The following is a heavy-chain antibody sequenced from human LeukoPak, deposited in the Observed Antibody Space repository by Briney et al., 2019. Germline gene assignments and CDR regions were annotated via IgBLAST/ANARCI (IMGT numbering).Heavy chain of an antibody. CDR3: TRDPEGDLLAAAGDY. J-gene: IGHJ4*02. Sequence: GGSLRLSCAVSGFTFSDYYMNWIRQAPGKGLEWVGFIRSKAYGGTTEYAASVKGRFTISRDDSKSIAYLQMNSLKTEDTAVYYCTRDPEGDLLAAAGDYWGQGTLVTVSS. CDR1: GFTFSDYY. CDR2: IRSKAYGGTT. V-gene: IGHV3-49*03. D-gene: IGHD6-13*01.